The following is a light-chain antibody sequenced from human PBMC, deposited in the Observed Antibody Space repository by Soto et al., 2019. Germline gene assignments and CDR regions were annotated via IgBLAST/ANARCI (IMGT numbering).Light chain of an antibody. J-gene: IGKJ5*01. CDR2: GAA. V-gene: IGKV3-15*01. CDR3: QQYNDWAPIT. Sequence: EIVMTQSPATLSVSPGERATLSCRASQSVSSNLAWYQQKPGQAPRLLIYGAATRATGIPARFSGGGSGTEITLTISSLQSEDFAVYYCQQYNDWAPITFGQGTRVEIK. CDR1: QSVSSN.